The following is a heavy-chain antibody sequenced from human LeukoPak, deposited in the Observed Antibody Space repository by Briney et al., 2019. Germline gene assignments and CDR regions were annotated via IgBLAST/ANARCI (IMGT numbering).Heavy chain of an antibody. J-gene: IGHJ5*02. CDR2: IYYSGST. CDR3: ARGRRGSYCSGGSCCSHKYNWFDP. CDR1: GGSISSSTYY. Sequence: SETLSLTCTVSGGSISSSTYYWGWIRQPPGKGLEWIGYIYYSGSTYYNPSLKSRVTISVDTSKNQFSLKLSSVTAADTAVYYCARGRRGSYCSGGSCCSHKYNWFDPWGQGTLVTVSS. V-gene: IGHV4-39*07. D-gene: IGHD2-15*01.